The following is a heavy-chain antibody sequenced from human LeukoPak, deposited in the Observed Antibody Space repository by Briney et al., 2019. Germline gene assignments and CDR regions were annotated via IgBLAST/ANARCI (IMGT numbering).Heavy chain of an antibody. D-gene: IGHD6-6*01. CDR1: GGSSSYYY. CDR2: IYTSGST. Sequence: SETLSLTCTVSGGSSSYYYYNWIRQPAGKGLEWIGRIYTSGSTSYNPSLKSRVTMSVDTSKNQFSLKLSSVTAADTAVYYCARAGKLYSSSSTAFDYWGQGTLVTVSS. J-gene: IGHJ4*02. CDR3: ARAGKLYSSSSTAFDY. V-gene: IGHV4-4*07.